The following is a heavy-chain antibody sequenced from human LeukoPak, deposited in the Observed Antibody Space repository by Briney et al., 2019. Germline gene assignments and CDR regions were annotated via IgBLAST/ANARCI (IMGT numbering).Heavy chain of an antibody. D-gene: IGHD3-22*01. V-gene: IGHV4-38-2*02. CDR3: ARTKQWLSYYFDY. Sequence: SETLSLTCTVSGGSITNYYWGWIRQPPGKGLEWIGSIYHSGSTYYNPSLKSRVTISVDTSKNQFSLKLSSVTAADTAVYYCARTKQWLSYYFDYWGQGTLVTVSS. CDR2: IYHSGST. J-gene: IGHJ4*02. CDR1: GGSITNYY.